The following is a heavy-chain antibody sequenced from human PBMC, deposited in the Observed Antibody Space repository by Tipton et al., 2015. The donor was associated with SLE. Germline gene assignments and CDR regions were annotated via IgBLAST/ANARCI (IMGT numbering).Heavy chain of an antibody. J-gene: IGHJ4*02. V-gene: IGHV3-48*03. D-gene: IGHD1-7*01. CDR2: ISSSSSTI. CDR1: GFTFSSYE. Sequence: SLRLSCAASGFTFSSYEMNWVRQAPGKGLEWVSYISSSSSTIYYADSVKGRFTISRDNAKNSLYLQMNSLRAEDTAVYYCARDLRTGTPDYWGQGTLVTVSS. CDR3: ARDLRTGTPDY.